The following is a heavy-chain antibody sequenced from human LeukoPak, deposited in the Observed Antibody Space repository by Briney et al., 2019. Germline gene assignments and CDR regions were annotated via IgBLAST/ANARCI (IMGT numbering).Heavy chain of an antibody. V-gene: IGHV1-8*03. Sequence: ASVKVSCKASGYTLTSYDINWVRQATGQGLEWMGWMNPNSGNTGYAQKFQGRVTITRNTSISTAYMELSSLRSEDTAVYYCARGSGQWLGIDYWGQGTLVTVSS. CDR3: ARGSGQWLGIDY. CDR2: MNPNSGNT. D-gene: IGHD6-19*01. CDR1: GYTLTSYD. J-gene: IGHJ4*02.